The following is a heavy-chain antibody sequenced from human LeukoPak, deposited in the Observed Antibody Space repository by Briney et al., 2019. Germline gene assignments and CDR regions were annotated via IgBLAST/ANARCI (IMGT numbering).Heavy chain of an antibody. CDR1: GFTFISYE. D-gene: IGHD2-2*01. CDR3: ARDPPRTSLDY. Sequence: QPGGSLRLSCAASGFTFISYEMNWVRQAPGKGLEWVSYISSSGSTIYYADSVKGRFTTSRDNAKNSLYLQMNSLRAEDTAVYYCARDPPRTSLDYWGQGTLVTVSS. J-gene: IGHJ4*02. V-gene: IGHV3-48*03. CDR2: ISSSGSTI.